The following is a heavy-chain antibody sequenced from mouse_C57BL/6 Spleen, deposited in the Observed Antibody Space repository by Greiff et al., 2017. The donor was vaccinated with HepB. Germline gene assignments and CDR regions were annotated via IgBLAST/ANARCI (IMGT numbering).Heavy chain of an antibody. J-gene: IGHJ4*01. Sequence: DVKLVESEGGLVQPGSSMKLSCTASGFTFSDYYMAWVRQVPEKGLEWVANINYDGSSTYYLDSLKSRFIISRDNAKNILYLQMSSLKSEDTATYYCARTLGRYAMDYWGQGTSVTVSS. CDR1: GFTFSDYY. D-gene: IGHD4-1*01. V-gene: IGHV5-16*01. CDR2: INYDGSST. CDR3: ARTLGRYAMDY.